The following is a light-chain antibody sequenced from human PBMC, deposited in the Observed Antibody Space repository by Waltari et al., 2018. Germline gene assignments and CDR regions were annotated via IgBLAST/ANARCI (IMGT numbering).Light chain of an antibody. CDR3: AAWDDSLIWV. Sequence: QSVLTQPPSASGTPGQRVTISCSGSTSNIGSTTVNWYRQLPAPAPKLLLSTNKRRPSGVPDRFSGSKSGTSASLAISGLQSEDEADYYWAAWDDSLIWVFGGGTKLTVL. CDR2: TNK. J-gene: IGLJ3*02. V-gene: IGLV1-44*01. CDR1: TSNIGSTT.